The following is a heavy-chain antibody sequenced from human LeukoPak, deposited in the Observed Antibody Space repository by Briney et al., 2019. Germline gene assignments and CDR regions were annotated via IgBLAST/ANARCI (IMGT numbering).Heavy chain of an antibody. CDR1: GGTFSSYA. V-gene: IGHV1-69*05. CDR3: ARCRYDFWSGYRGYYMDV. Sequence: SVKVSCKASGGTFSSYAISWVRQAPGQGLEWMGGIIPIFGTANYAQKFQGRVTITTDEPTSTAYMELSSLRSEDTAVYYCARCRYDFWSGYRGYYMDVWGKGTTVTVSS. J-gene: IGHJ6*03. D-gene: IGHD3-3*01. CDR2: IIPIFGTA.